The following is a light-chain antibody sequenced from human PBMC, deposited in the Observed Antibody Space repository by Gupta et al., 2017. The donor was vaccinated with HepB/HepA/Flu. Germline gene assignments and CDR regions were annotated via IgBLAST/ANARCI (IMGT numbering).Light chain of an antibody. CDR2: LAS. CDR1: QSISNY. Sequence: DIQMTQSPSSLSASVGDRVTITCRASQSISNYLNWYQYKPGKAPKLLIYLASNWQSGVPSRFSGSGYGTDFTLTITGRQPEDFAAYYCQQTHINLSLTFGGGTKVDTK. V-gene: IGKV1-39*01. CDR3: QQTHINLSLT. J-gene: IGKJ4*01.